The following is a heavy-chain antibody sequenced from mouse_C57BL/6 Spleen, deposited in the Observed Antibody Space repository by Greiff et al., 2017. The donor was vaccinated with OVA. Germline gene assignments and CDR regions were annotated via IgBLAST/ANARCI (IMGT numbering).Heavy chain of an antibody. CDR2: IDPSDSYT. J-gene: IGHJ3*01. Sequence: QVQLQQPGAELVMPGASVKLSCKASGYTFTSYWMHWVKQRPGQGLEWIGEIDPSDSYTNYNQKFKGKSTLTVDKSSSPAYMQLSSLTSEDSAVYYCAIYGYDWAWFAYWGQGTLVTVSA. CDR3: AIYGYDWAWFAY. V-gene: IGHV1-69*01. CDR1: GYTFTSYW. D-gene: IGHD2-2*01.